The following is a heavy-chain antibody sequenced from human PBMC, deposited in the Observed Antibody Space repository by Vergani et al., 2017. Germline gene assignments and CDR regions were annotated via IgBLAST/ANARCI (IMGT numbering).Heavy chain of an antibody. CDR1: GFTFSSYG. J-gene: IGHJ4*02. Sequence: QVQLVESGGGVVQPGRSLRLSCAASGFTFSSYGMHWVRQAPGKGLEWVAVIWYDGSNKYYADSVKGRFTISRDNSKNTLYLQMNSLGAEDTAVYYCARDGGGTAMALDYWGQGTLVTVSS. D-gene: IGHD5-18*01. V-gene: IGHV3-33*01. CDR3: ARDGGGTAMALDY. CDR2: IWYDGSNK.